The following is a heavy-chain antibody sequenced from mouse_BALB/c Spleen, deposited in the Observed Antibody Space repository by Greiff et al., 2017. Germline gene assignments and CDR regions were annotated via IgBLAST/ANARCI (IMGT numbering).Heavy chain of an antibody. CDR1: GYTFTDYA. Sequence: VKLLESGAVLVRPGVSVKISCKGSGYTFTDYAMHWVKQSPAKSLEWIGAISTYYGDASYNQKFKGKATMTVDKSSSTAYMELARLTSEDSAIYYCARVTITTVVSYDYAMDYWGQGTSVTVSA. CDR3: ARVTITTVVSYDYAMDY. J-gene: IGHJ4*01. CDR2: ISTYYGDA. V-gene: IGHV1S137*01. D-gene: IGHD1-1*01.